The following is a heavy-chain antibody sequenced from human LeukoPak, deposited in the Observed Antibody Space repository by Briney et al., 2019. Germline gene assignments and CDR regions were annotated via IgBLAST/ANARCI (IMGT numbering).Heavy chain of an antibody. J-gene: IGHJ3*02. Sequence: GGSLRLSCAASGFTFSSYAMSWVRQAPGEGLEWVSAISGSGGSTYYADSVKGRFTISRDNSKNTLYLQMNSLRAEDTAVYYCAKDSSYDSSGYYLDAFDIWGQGTMVTVSS. D-gene: IGHD3-22*01. V-gene: IGHV3-23*01. CDR2: ISGSGGST. CDR3: AKDSSYDSSGYYLDAFDI. CDR1: GFTFSSYA.